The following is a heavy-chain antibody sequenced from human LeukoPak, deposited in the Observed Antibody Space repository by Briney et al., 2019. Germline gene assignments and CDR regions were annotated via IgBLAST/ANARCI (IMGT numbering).Heavy chain of an antibody. CDR1: GGSISSYY. J-gene: IGHJ4*02. CDR2: IYYSGST. D-gene: IGHD5-18*01. V-gene: IGHV4-59*01. CDR3: ARSGADTAMVHY. Sequence: PPQTLSLTCTVSGGSISSYYWSWIRQPPGKGQEWIGYIYYSGSTNYNPSLKSRVTISVDTSKNQFSLKLSSVTAADTAVYYCARSGADTAMVHYWGQGTLVTVSS.